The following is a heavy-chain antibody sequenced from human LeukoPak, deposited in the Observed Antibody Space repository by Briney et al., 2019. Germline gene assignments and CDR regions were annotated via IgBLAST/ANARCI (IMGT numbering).Heavy chain of an antibody. CDR3: ARVAGGTTFDY. CDR1: GFRFTSYW. J-gene: IGHJ4*02. Sequence: GGSLRLSCAASGFRFTSYWMHWVRQAPGKGLVWVSRINTDGSITSYADSVKGRFTISRDTAKNTLYLQMNSLRAEDTAIYYCARVAGGTTFDYWGQGARVTVSS. CDR2: INTDGSIT. V-gene: IGHV3-74*01. D-gene: IGHD6-13*01.